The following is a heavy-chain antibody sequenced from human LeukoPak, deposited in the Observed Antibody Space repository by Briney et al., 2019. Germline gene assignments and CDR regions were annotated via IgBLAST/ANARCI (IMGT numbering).Heavy chain of an antibody. CDR3: ARAGWLINYYDSSGLGDPFDY. CDR2: INPSGGST. V-gene: IGHV1-46*01. CDR1: GYTFTSYY. J-gene: IGHJ4*02. Sequence: GAAVKDSCKASGYTFTSYYMHGVRQAPGQGLEWMGIINPSGGSTSYVQKFQGRVTMTRDKSTRTVYMELSSLRSEDTAVYYCARAGWLINYYDSSGLGDPFDYWGQGTLVTVSS. D-gene: IGHD3-22*01.